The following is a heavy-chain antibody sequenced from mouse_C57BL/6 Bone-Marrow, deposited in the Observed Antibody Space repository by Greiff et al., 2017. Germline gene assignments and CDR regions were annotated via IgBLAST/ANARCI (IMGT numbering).Heavy chain of an antibody. J-gene: IGHJ3*01. CDR1: GFNIKDDY. CDR2: IDPENGDT. CDR3: TRDYDYDGFAY. V-gene: IGHV14-4*01. D-gene: IGHD2-4*01. Sequence: EVQLQQSGAELVRPGASVKLSCTASGFNIKDDYMHWVKQRPEQGLEWIGWIDPENGDTEYASKFQGKATITADTSSNTAYLQLSSLTSEDTAVYYCTRDYDYDGFAYWGQGTLVTVSA.